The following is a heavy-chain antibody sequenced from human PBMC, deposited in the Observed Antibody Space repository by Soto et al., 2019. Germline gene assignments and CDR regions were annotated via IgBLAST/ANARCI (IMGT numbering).Heavy chain of an antibody. CDR3: ATANTPYAFDM. J-gene: IGHJ3*02. Sequence: VQLVESGGGLVQPGESLRLSCTASGLTFSISWMTWVRQAPGEGLEWVSNINPAGNVQHYADSVKERFTISRDNAKNSLFLQMSGLRVEDTAVDYCATANTPYAFDMWGQGTMLTVSS. CDR2: INPAGNVQ. V-gene: IGHV3-7*01. CDR1: GLTFSISW.